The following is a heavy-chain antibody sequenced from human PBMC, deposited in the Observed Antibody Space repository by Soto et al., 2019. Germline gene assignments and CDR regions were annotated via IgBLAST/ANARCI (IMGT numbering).Heavy chain of an antibody. CDR1: GFTFSSYG. V-gene: IGHV3-30*18. CDR2: ISYDGSNK. D-gene: IGHD3-10*01. J-gene: IGHJ6*02. Sequence: GGSLRLSCAASGFTFSSYGMHWVRQAPGKGLEWVAVISYDGSNKYYADSVKGRFTISRDNSKNTLYLQMNSLRAEDTAVYYCAKDRRYYGSGSYFLGRHYYYYYGMDVWGQGPTVTVSS. CDR3: AKDRRYYGSGSYFLGRHYYYYYGMDV.